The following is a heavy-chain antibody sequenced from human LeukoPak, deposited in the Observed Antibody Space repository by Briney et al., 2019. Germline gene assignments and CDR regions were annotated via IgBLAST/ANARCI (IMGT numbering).Heavy chain of an antibody. J-gene: IGHJ5*02. D-gene: IGHD3-10*01. CDR2: IYYSGST. CDR3: ARLTYYYGSGRRTWFDP. CDR1: GGSISSSSYY. Sequence: SETLSLTCTVSGGSISSSSYYWGWIRQPPGKGLEWIGSIYYSGSTYYNPSLKSRVTISVDTSKNQFSLKLSSVTAADTAVYYCARLTYYYGSGRRTWFDPWGQGTLVTVSS. V-gene: IGHV4-39*01.